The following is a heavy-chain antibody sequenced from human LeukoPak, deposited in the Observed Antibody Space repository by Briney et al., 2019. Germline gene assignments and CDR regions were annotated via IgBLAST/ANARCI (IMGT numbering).Heavy chain of an antibody. J-gene: IGHJ3*02. CDR2: VSRSGSTR. D-gene: IGHD3-22*01. CDR3: ARTAYYYDSSGYDDAFDI. CDR1: GFTFSDYY. Sequence: GGSLRLSCAASGFTFSDYYMSWIRQAPGKGLEWVSHVSRSGSTRYYADSLKGRFTISRDNAKNSLYLQMNSLRAEDTAVYYCARTAYYYDSSGYDDAFDIWGQGTMVTVSS. V-gene: IGHV3-11*01.